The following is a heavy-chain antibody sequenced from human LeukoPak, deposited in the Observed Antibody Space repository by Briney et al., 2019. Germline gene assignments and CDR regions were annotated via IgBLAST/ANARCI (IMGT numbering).Heavy chain of an antibody. CDR2: IYYSGST. J-gene: IGHJ4*02. D-gene: IGHD6-13*01. V-gene: IGHV4-59*01. CDR1: GGSISSYY. Sequence: SETLSLTCTVSGGSISSYYWSWIRQPPGKGLEWIGYIYYSGSTNYNPSLKSRVTISVDTSKNQFSLKLSSVTAADTAVYYCARASAGWGIAAAGTGFFDYWGQGTLVTVSS. CDR3: ARASAGWGIAAAGTGFFDY.